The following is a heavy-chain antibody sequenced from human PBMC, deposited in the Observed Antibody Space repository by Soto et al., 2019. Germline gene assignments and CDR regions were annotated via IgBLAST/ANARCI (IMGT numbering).Heavy chain of an antibody. Sequence: QVQLVQSGAEVKKPGASVKVSCKASGYSFTGYFMHWVRQVPGQGLECMGWTNPKSGVTKYPQKFQGRVTMTRETSISTAYMELTRLRSDDTAVYYCARAHVRLKLGESDYWGQGTLVTVSS. V-gene: IGHV1-2*02. J-gene: IGHJ4*02. CDR1: GYSFTGYF. CDR3: ARAHVRLKLGESDY. D-gene: IGHD3-16*01. CDR2: TNPKSGVT.